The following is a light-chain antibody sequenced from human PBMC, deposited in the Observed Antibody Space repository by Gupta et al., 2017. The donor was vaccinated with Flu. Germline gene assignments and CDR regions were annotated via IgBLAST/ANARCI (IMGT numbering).Light chain of an antibody. V-gene: IGKV1-39*01. CDR2: AAS. CDR1: QSISSY. CDR3: QQSDSTPQT. Sequence: PSSLSASVGDRVTITCRASQSISSYLNWYQQKPGKAPKLLIYAASRLQSGVPSRFSGSGSGTDFTLTISRLQPEDFATYYCQQSDSTPQTFGQGTKVEIK. J-gene: IGKJ1*01.